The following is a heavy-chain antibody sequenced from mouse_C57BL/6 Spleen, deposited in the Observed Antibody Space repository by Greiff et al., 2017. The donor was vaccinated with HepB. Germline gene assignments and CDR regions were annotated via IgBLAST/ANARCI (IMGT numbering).Heavy chain of an antibody. J-gene: IGHJ1*03. CDR3: ARGVTSWYFDG. Sequence: QVQLQQSGAELVKPGASVKMSCKASGYTFTTYPIEWMKQNHGKSLAWIGNFHPYNDDTKYNEKFKGKATFTVEKASSTVYVELSQLTSDDSAVYYCARGVTSWYFDGWGTGTTVTVSS. D-gene: IGHD2-1*01. CDR2: FHPYNDDT. CDR1: GYTFTTYP. V-gene: IGHV1-47*01.